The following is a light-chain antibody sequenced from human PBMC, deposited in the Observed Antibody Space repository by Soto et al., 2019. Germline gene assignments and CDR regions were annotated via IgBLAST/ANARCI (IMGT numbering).Light chain of an antibody. V-gene: IGKV3-15*01. CDR2: GAS. J-gene: IGKJ1*01. Sequence: EIVMTQSPATLSVSPGERATLSCRASQSVSSNLAWYQQKPGQAPRLLIYGASTRATRIPARFSGSGSGTEFTLTISNLQSEDFAVYYCQQYNNWPPWTFGQGTKVEIK. CDR1: QSVSSN. CDR3: QQYNNWPPWT.